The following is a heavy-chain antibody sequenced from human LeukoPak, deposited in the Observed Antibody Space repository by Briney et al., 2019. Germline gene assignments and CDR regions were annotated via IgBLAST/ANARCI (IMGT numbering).Heavy chain of an antibody. Sequence: GGSLRLSCAASGFTFSDYYMSWIRQAPGKGLEWVSYISSSGSTIYYADSVKGRFTISRDNAKNSLYLQMNGLRAEDTAAYYCAREFGYCSGGSCYSVAFDIWGQGTMVTVSS. D-gene: IGHD2-15*01. CDR2: ISSSGSTI. J-gene: IGHJ3*02. CDR1: GFTFSDYY. V-gene: IGHV3-11*01. CDR3: AREFGYCSGGSCYSVAFDI.